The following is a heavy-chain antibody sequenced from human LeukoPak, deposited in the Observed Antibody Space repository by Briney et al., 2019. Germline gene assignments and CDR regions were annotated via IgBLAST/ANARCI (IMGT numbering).Heavy chain of an antibody. J-gene: IGHJ5*02. CDR3: AKGGLVHRFDP. CDR1: GFTFSSYA. CDR2: ISGSGDNT. Sequence: GGSLRLSCAASGFTFSSYAMSWVRQAPGKGLEWVSGISGSGDNTYYADSVEGRFTISRDNSKNTLYLQMNSLRADDTAVYYCAKGGLVHRFDPWGQGTLVTVSS. V-gene: IGHV3-23*01.